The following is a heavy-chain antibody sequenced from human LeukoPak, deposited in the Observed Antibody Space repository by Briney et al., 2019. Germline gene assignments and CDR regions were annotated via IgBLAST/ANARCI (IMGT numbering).Heavy chain of an antibody. CDR1: GFTFSSYG. CDR3: ARDRSGRGFYGSGSYYSLEY. CDR2: ISYDGSNK. Sequence: GGSLRLSCAASGFTFSSYGMHWVRQAPGKGLEGVAVISYDGSNKYYADSVKGRFTISRDNSKNTLYLQMNSLRAEDTAVYYCARDRSGRGFYGSGSYYSLEYWGQGTLVTVSS. D-gene: IGHD3-10*01. V-gene: IGHV3-30*03. J-gene: IGHJ4*02.